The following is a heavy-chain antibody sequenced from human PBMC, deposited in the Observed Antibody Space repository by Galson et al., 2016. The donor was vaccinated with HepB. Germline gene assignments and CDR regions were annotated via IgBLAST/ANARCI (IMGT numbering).Heavy chain of an antibody. Sequence: SVKVSCKASGYTFTNYAMHWVRQAPGQRLEWMGWINAGNDNTKYSQKFQGRLIITTATSASTAFMELSSLKSEDTALYYCARDRYSYCDYWGQGTQVTVSS. V-gene: IGHV1-3*01. CDR1: GYTFTNYA. CDR3: ARDRYSYCDY. D-gene: IGHD5-18*01. J-gene: IGHJ4*02. CDR2: INAGNDNT.